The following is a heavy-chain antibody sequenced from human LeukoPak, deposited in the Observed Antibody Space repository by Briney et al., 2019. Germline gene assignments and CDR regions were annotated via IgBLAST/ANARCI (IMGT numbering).Heavy chain of an antibody. CDR2: IISDGSST. CDR3: AREDVDITVATSGAFDI. D-gene: IGHD6-19*01. V-gene: IGHV3-74*01. CDR1: GFTFNRLW. J-gene: IGHJ3*02. Sequence: GGSLGLSCAASGFTFNRLWMHWVRQAPGKGLVWVSRIISDGSSTNYADSVKGRFTISRDNAKNTLYLQMNSLRAEDTALYYCAREDVDITVATSGAFDIWGQGTMVTVSS.